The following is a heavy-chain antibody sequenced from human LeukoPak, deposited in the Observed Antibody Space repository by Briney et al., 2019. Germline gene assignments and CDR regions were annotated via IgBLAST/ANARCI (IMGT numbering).Heavy chain of an antibody. Sequence: SETLSLTCTVSGGSISSSSYYWGWIRQPPGKGLEWIGSIYYSGSTYYNPSLKSRVTISVDTSKNQFSLKLSSVTAADTAVNYCASCWAGPFDYWGQGALVTVSS. CDR1: GGSISSSSYY. J-gene: IGHJ4*02. V-gene: IGHV4-39*01. D-gene: IGHD3/OR15-3a*01. CDR3: ASCWAGPFDY. CDR2: IYYSGST.